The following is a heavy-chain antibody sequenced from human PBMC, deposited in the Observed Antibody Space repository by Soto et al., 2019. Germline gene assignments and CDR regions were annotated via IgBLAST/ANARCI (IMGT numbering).Heavy chain of an antibody. CDR2: INGSSNYK. CDR3: VRDDGVVGACSAFDS. CDR1: GFALTTYT. J-gene: IGHJ4*02. V-gene: IGHV3-21*01. D-gene: IGHD1-26*01. Sequence: GASVKVSCVASGFALTTYTMNWVRQGPGTGLEWVSSINGSSNYKYYSDSVKGRVTVSRDNAKNSLFLQMSSLRPEDTAVYYCVRDDGVVGACSAFDSWGQGTLVTVSS.